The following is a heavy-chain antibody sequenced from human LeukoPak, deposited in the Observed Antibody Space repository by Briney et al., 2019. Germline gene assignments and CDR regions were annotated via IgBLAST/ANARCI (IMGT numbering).Heavy chain of an antibody. Sequence: SCAASGGTFSSYAISWVRQAPGQGLEWMGGIIPIFGTANYAQKFQGRVTITADESTSTAYMELSSLRSEDTAVYYCARDGPQLWSYYYGMDVWGQGTTVTVSS. V-gene: IGHV1-69*01. CDR2: IIPIFGTA. CDR3: ARDGPQLWSYYYGMDV. CDR1: GGTFSSYA. D-gene: IGHD5-18*01. J-gene: IGHJ6*02.